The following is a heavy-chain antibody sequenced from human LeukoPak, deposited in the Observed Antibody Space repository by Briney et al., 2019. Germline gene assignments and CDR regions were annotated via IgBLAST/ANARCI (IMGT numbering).Heavy chain of an antibody. D-gene: IGHD3-22*01. J-gene: IGHJ3*02. Sequence: SETLSLTCAVYGGSFSGYYWSWIRQPPGKGLEWIGEINHSGSTNYNPSLKSRVTISVDTSKNQFSLKLSSVTAADTAVYYCAGGRYYDSSGYTDAFDIWGQGTMVTVSS. CDR1: GGSFSGYY. CDR2: INHSGST. V-gene: IGHV4-34*01. CDR3: AGGRYYDSSGYTDAFDI.